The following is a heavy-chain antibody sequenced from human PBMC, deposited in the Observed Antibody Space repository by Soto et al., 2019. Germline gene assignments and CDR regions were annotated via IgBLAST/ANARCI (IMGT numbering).Heavy chain of an antibody. J-gene: IGHJ5*02. V-gene: IGHV4-30-4*01. CDR2: IYSSGST. CDR1: GASVSSGDSF. CDR3: ASLHLSFDP. Sequence: QVQLQESGPGLVKPSQTLSLTCTVSGASVSSGDSFWSWIRQPPGKGLEWIAYIYSSGSTYYNPSLKRRVAISIDTSKHQFSLNLSSLTAADTAVYYCASLHLSFDPWGQGTLVTVSS.